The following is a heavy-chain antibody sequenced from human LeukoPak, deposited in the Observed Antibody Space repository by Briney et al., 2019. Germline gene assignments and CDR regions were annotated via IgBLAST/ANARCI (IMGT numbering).Heavy chain of an antibody. V-gene: IGHV3-48*04. Sequence: PGGSLRLSCAASGFTFSSYSMNWVRQAPGKGLEWISYISSSGLTIYYTDSVKGRFTISRDNAKNSLYLQMISLRVEDTAVYYCARERYGYGPAPFDFWGQGTLVTVSS. D-gene: IGHD5-18*01. J-gene: IGHJ4*02. CDR3: ARERYGYGPAPFDF. CDR1: GFTFSSYS. CDR2: ISSSGLTI.